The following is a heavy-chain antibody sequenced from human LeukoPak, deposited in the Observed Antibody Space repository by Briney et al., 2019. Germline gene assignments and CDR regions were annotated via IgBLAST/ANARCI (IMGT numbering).Heavy chain of an antibody. J-gene: IGHJ4*02. D-gene: IGHD6-19*01. Sequence: GETLKISCKGSGYDFTSYWIGWVRQMPGKGLEWMGIIYPGDSETRNSPSFQGHVTISVDKSISTAYLQWSSLKASDTAMYYCARQTSSGLIDHWGQGTLVTVSS. CDR3: ARQTSSGLIDH. V-gene: IGHV5-51*01. CDR2: IYPGDSET. CDR1: GYDFTSYW.